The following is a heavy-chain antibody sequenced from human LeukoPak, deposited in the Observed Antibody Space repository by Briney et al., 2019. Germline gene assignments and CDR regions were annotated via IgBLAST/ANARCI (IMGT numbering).Heavy chain of an antibody. Sequence: PSETLSLTCTVSGASINSHYWSWIRQPAGKGLEWIGRIYVSGSTNYNSSLQSRVTMSVDTSKNQFSLKLSSVTAADTAVYYCARALNPLPGTYYFDYWGQGTLVTVSS. V-gene: IGHV4-4*07. CDR1: GASINSHY. CDR3: ARALNPLPGTYYFDY. CDR2: IYVSGST. D-gene: IGHD2-15*01. J-gene: IGHJ4*02.